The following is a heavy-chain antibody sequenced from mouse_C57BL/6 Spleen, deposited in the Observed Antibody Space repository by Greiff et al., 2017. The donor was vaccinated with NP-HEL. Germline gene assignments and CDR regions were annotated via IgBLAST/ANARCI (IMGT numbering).Heavy chain of an antibody. Sequence: QVQLQQSGAELVKPGASVKMSCKASGYTFTSYWITWVKQRPGRGLEWIGDIYPGSGSTNYNEKFKSKATLTVDTSSSTAYMQLSSLTSEDSAVYYCARWDLVTTVVPLDYWGQGTTLTVSS. CDR1: GYTFTSYW. CDR3: ARWDLVTTVVPLDY. V-gene: IGHV1-55*01. D-gene: IGHD1-1*01. J-gene: IGHJ2*01. CDR2: IYPGSGST.